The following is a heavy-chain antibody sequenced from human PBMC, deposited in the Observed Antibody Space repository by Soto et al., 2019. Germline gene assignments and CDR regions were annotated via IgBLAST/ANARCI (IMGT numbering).Heavy chain of an antibody. CDR3: ARDAPPTELRCLEWHNYDYNGMDV. CDR2: ISGYNGKT. J-gene: IGHJ6*02. V-gene: IGHV1-18*01. CDR1: GYSFTAYG. D-gene: IGHD3-3*01. Sequence: QVQVVQSGDEVKEPGASVRVSCKTSGYSFTAYGISWVRQAPGHGLEWMGWISGYNGKTKYAQKVQGRVTMTTDTSKSTGYMEARSLRSADTALYYCARDAPPTELRCLEWHNYDYNGMDVWGQGPTVTVSS.